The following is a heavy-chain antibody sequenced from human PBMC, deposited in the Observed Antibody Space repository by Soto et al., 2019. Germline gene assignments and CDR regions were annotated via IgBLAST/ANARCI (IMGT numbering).Heavy chain of an antibody. CDR1: GYTLNEVA. D-gene: IGHD4-17*01. CDR2: FDPDEAET. V-gene: IGHV1-24*01. J-gene: IGHJ5*02. Sequence: QVQLVQSGAEVKKPGASVKVSCKVSGYTLNEVAMHWVRQAPGKGLEWLGGFDPDEAETIYAQHFQGRVTMTEDTSTDTVYMELRRLRSEDTALYFCTTYHGDYTFDHWGQGTLVTVSS. CDR3: TTYHGDYTFDH.